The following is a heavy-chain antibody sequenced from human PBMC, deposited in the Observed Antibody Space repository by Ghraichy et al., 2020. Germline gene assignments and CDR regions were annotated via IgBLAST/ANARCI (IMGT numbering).Heavy chain of an antibody. CDR3: ARTVGDYGMDV. Sequence: SVKVSCKPSGAPLSSSVISWVRQAPGQGLEWMGRIIPSLDIANYAQKFQGRVTITADKSTSTAYMELISLRSEDSAMYYCARTVGDYGMDVWGQGTTVTVSS. D-gene: IGHD4-11*01. CDR2: IIPSLDIA. CDR1: GAPLSSSV. J-gene: IGHJ6*02. V-gene: IGHV1-69*04.